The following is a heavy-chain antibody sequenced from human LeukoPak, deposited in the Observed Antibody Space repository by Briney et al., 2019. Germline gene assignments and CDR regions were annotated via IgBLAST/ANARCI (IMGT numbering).Heavy chain of an antibody. CDR3: RAGAY. CDR1: GFTFSSNW. J-gene: IGHJ4*02. CDR2: IKQDGSEK. Sequence: GGSLRLSCAASGFTFSSNWMSWVRQAPGEGLEWVANIKQDGSEKYYVDSVKGRFTISRDNAKNSLYLQMNRLRAEDTALYYCRAGAYWGQGTLVTVSS. V-gene: IGHV3-7*03.